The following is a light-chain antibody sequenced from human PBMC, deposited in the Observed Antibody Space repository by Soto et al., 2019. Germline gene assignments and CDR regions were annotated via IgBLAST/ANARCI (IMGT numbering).Light chain of an antibody. CDR2: EVT. J-gene: IGLJ1*01. V-gene: IGLV2-14*01. Sequence: QSPLTQPASVSGSPGQSITISCTGTTNDVGGYNYVSWYQQHPGKAPKLLIFEVTSRPSGVSHRFSGSKSGNTASLTISALQAEDEADYFCNSYTSSTSLPYVFGTGTKLTVL. CDR3: NSYTSSTSLPYV. CDR1: TNDVGGYNY.